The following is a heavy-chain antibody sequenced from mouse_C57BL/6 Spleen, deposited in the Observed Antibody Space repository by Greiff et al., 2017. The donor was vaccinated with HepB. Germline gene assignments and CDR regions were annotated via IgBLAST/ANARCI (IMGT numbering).Heavy chain of an antibody. V-gene: IGHV1-53*01. CDR3: ARHSNYEDYFDY. D-gene: IGHD2-5*01. J-gene: IGHJ2*01. CDR1: GYTFTSYW. CDR2: INPSNGGT. Sequence: QVQLQQPGAELVKPGASVKLSCKASGYTFTSYWMHWVKQRPGRGLEWIGNINPSNGGTNYNEKFKSKATLTVDKSSSTAYMQLSSLTSEDSAVYYCARHSNYEDYFDYWGQGTTLTVSS.